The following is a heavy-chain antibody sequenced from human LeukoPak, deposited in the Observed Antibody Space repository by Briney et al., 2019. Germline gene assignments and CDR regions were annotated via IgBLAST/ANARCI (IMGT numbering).Heavy chain of an antibody. CDR1: GFTFSSYA. CDR3: AKVLMITFGVVIAGDAFDI. Sequence: GGSLRLSCAASGFTFSSYAMSWVRQAPGKGLEWVSAISGSGGSTYYADSVKGRFTISRDNSKNTLYLQMNSLRAEDTAVYYCAKVLMITFGVVIAGDAFDIWGQGTMVTVSS. D-gene: IGHD3-16*02. J-gene: IGHJ3*02. V-gene: IGHV3-23*01. CDR2: ISGSGGST.